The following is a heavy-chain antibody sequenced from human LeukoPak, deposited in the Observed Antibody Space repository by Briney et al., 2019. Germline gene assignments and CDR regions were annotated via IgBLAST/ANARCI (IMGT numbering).Heavy chain of an antibody. CDR2: IHADSGNT. CDR3: TIGLAGDWDAFDI. V-gene: IGHV1-3*01. Sequence: ASVKASCTTSGYTFTTCAVHWVRQAPGQRLEWMGWIHADSGNTKYSQKLQGRVAIARDTSASTIYMELTSLRIEDTAVYFCTIGLAGDWDAFDIWGLGTMVTVSS. J-gene: IGHJ3*02. CDR1: GYTFTTCA. D-gene: IGHD6-19*01.